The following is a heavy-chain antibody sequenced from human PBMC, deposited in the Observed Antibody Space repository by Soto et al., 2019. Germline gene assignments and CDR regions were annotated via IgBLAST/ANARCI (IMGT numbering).Heavy chain of an antibody. J-gene: IGHJ6*03. Sequence: ASVKVSCKASGYTFTSYGISWVRQAPGQGLEWMGWISAYNGNTNYAQKLQGRVTMTTDTSTSTAYMELRSLGSDDTAVYYCANVPDAGLDTYYYYMDVWGKGTTVTVSS. CDR1: GYTFTSYG. D-gene: IGHD3-10*01. CDR3: ANVPDAGLDTYYYYMDV. V-gene: IGHV1-18*01. CDR2: ISAYNGNT.